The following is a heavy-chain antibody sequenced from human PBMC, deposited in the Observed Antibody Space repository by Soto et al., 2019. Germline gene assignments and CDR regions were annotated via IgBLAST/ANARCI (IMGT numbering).Heavy chain of an antibody. CDR1: GGTFSSYA. V-gene: IGHV1-69*06. Sequence: SVKVSCKASGGTFSSYAISWVRQAPGQGLEWMGGIIPIFGTANYAQKLQGRVTITADKSTSTAYMELSSLRSEDTAVYYCAREQYYYDSSGYARDYYYYGMDVWGQGTTVTVSS. CDR2: IIPIFGTA. D-gene: IGHD3-22*01. J-gene: IGHJ6*02. CDR3: AREQYYYDSSGYARDYYYYGMDV.